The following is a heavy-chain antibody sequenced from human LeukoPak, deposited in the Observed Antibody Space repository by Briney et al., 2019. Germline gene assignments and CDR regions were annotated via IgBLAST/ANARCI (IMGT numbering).Heavy chain of an antibody. V-gene: IGHV3-23*01. CDR3: AKETYYDFWSGYDGAFDI. J-gene: IGHJ3*02. Sequence: GGSLRLSCAASGFTFINAWMSWVRQAPGKGLEWVSAISGSGGSTYYADSVKGRFTISRDNSKNTLYLQMNSLRAEDTAVYYCAKETYYDFWSGYDGAFDIWGQGTMVTVSS. CDR2: ISGSGGST. CDR1: GFTFINAW. D-gene: IGHD3-3*01.